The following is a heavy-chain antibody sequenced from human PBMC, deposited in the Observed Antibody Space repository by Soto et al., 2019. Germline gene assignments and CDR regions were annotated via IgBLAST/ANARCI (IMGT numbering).Heavy chain of an antibody. V-gene: IGHV3-30*18. CDR2: ISFQGTND. J-gene: IGHJ4*02. Sequence: QVQLVESGGGVVQPGGSLRLSCAGSGFNFKNYGMYWVRQAPGKGLEWVAFISFQGTNDYYAEAVKGRFTISKDYSKKTLFLQMNSLRADDTAMYYCVKLMFDHDSSGFSGDYWGQGTLVTVS. CDR1: GFNFKNYG. CDR3: VKLMFDHDSSGFSGDY. D-gene: IGHD3-22*01.